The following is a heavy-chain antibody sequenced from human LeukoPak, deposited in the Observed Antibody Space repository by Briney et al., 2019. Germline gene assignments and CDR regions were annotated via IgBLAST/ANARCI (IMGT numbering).Heavy chain of an antibody. CDR2: IYYSGST. CDR3: ARTPIVVVTAIEGYYYGMDV. Sequence: PSETLSLTCTVSGGSISSYYWSWIRQPPGKGLEWIGYIYYSGSTYYNPSLKSRVTISVDTSKNQFSLKLSSVTAADTAVYYCARTPIVVVTAIEGYYYGMDVWGQGTTVTVSS. V-gene: IGHV4-59*12. J-gene: IGHJ6*02. CDR1: GGSISSYY. D-gene: IGHD2-21*02.